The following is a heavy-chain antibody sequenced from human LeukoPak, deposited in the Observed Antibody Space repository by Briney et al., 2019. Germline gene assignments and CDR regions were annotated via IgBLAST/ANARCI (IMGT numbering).Heavy chain of an antibody. CDR3: AKDCSSTSCPTSDY. Sequence: GGSLRLSCAASEFTFGSYAISWVRQAPGKGLERVSSISGSGGSTYYVDSVKGRFTISRDDSKNTLYLQMNSLRAEDTAVYYCAKDCSSTSCPTSDYWGQGTLVTVSS. D-gene: IGHD2-2*01. CDR2: ISGSGGST. J-gene: IGHJ4*02. V-gene: IGHV3-23*01. CDR1: EFTFGSYA.